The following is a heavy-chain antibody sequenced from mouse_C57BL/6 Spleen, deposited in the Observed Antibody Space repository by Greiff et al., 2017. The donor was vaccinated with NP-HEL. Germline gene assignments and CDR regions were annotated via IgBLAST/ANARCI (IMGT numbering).Heavy chain of an antibody. V-gene: IGHV1-26*01. J-gene: IGHJ1*03. CDR3: ARSDYDWYFDV. Sequence: VQLQQSGPELVKPGASVKISCKASGYTFTDYYMNWVKQSHGKSLEWIGDINPNNGGTSYNQKFKGKATLTVDKSSSTAYMELRSLTSEDSAVYYCARSDYDWYFDVWGTGTTVTVSS. CDR1: GYTFTDYY. D-gene: IGHD2-4*01. CDR2: INPNNGGT.